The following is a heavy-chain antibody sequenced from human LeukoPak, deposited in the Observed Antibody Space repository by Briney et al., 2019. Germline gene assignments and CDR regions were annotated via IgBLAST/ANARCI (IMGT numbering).Heavy chain of an antibody. V-gene: IGHV6-1*01. D-gene: IGHD3-10*01. CDR2: TYYRSKWYN. CDR1: GYSVSSNSAA. CDR3: ARDGFLPYGSGSYRGMDV. Sequence: SQTLSLTCAVSGYSVSSNSAAWNWIRQSPSRGLEWRGRTYYRSKWYNDYAVSVKSRITINPDTSKNQFSLQLNSVTPEDTAVYYCARDGFLPYGSGSYRGMDVWGKGTTVTVSS. J-gene: IGHJ6*04.